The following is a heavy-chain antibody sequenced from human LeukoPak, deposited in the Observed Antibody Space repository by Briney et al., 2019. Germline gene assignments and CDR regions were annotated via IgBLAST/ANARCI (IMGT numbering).Heavy chain of an antibody. CDR3: ARGRLSRAVAGSGGYYFDY. V-gene: IGHV3-33*01. CDR2: IWYDGSNI. D-gene: IGHD6-19*01. J-gene: IGHJ4*02. Sequence: GTSLRLSCAASGISFSSHGMHWVRQAPGKGLEWVAVIWYDGSNIYYADSVKGRFTISRDNSKNTLYLQMNSLRAEDTAVYYCARGRLSRAVAGSGGYYFDYWGQGTLVTVSS. CDR1: GISFSSHG.